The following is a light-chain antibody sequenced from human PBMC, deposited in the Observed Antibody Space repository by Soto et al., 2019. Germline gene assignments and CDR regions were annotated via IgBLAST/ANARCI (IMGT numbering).Light chain of an antibody. J-gene: IGKJ2*01. CDR1: QSINSE. CDR3: QQGHNGTLT. V-gene: IGKV3-15*01. Sequence: EIVRTQSPATLSLSPGERAALSCRASQSINSELAWYQQKPGQPPRLLIYGASTRATGVPARFTGSESGSEFTLTISGLQSEDFAVYYCQQGHNGTLTFGQGTRLEI. CDR2: GAS.